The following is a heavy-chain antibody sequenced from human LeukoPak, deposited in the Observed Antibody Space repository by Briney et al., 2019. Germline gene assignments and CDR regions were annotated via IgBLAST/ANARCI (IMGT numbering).Heavy chain of an antibody. J-gene: IGHJ4*02. CDR1: GFTFSAYA. V-gene: IGHV3-64D*06. CDR2: ISPDGTST. CDR3: VPKGTEGY. Sequence: PGGSLRLSCSASGFTFSAYAMHWVRQAPGKRLEYVSAISPDGTSTYYADSVRGRFSISRDNSKNTLYLQMSSLRAEGTAVYYCVPKGTEGYWGQGTLVTVSS.